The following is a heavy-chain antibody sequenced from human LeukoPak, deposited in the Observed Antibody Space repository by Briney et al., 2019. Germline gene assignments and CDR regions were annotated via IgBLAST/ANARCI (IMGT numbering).Heavy chain of an antibody. V-gene: IGHV3-23*01. J-gene: IGHJ4*02. Sequence: PGGALRLSCAASGWTFPGYAMTWVGQAPGKGMEGLSLISSCYGISYYAPFVKGRFTISSDHSKNALYLRINSLRADYTAVYYCAHWASSAPFDYWGQGTLVTVSS. D-gene: IGHD6-6*01. CDR3: AHWASSAPFDY. CDR2: ISSCYGIS. CDR1: GWTFPGYA.